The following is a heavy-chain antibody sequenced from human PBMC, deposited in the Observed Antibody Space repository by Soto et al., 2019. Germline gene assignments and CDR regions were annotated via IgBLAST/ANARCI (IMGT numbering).Heavy chain of an antibody. V-gene: IGHV3-21*01. CDR1: GFTFSAYS. J-gene: IGHJ4*02. Sequence: EVQLVESGGGLVKPGGSLRLSCAASGFTFSAYSMNWVRQAPGKGLEWVSSISSSSDYIDYADSVKGRFTISRDNAKNSLYLQMNSLRAEYTAVYYCARDYGDYHSDYWGQGTLVTVSS. CDR2: ISSSSDYI. CDR3: ARDYGDYHSDY. D-gene: IGHD4-17*01.